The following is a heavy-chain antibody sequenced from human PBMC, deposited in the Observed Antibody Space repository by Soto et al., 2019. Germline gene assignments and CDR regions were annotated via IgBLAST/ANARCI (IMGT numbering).Heavy chain of an antibody. J-gene: IGHJ3*02. CDR2: INTGGDST. D-gene: IGHD3-22*01. V-gene: IGHV1-46*01. CDR1: GYTFTSHY. Sequence: ASVKVSFKASGYTFTSHYIHWVRQAPGQGLEWMGIINTGGDSTSYAQRFQGSVTMTRDTSTSTVYMELSSLRSEDTAVYYCARGGIGDSSGYYYFSAFDIWGQGTMVTVSS. CDR3: ARGGIGDSSGYYYFSAFDI.